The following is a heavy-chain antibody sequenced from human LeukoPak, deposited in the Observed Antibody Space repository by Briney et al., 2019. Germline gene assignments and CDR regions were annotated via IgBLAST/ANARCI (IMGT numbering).Heavy chain of an antibody. CDR1: GDSITIYY. D-gene: IGHD3-16*01. Sequence: PSETLSLTCTVSGDSITIYYWSWIRQPPGKGLEWIGYIDHTGSTNYNPSLNSRVTISRDTSKNHFSLRLTSVTAADTGVYFCARAEGAASHIWGQGTMVSVSS. J-gene: IGHJ3*02. CDR3: ARAEGAASHI. CDR2: IDHTGST. V-gene: IGHV4-59*12.